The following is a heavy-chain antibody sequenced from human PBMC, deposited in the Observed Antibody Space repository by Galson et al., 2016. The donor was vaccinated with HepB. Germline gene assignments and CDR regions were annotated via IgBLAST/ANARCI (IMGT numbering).Heavy chain of an antibody. D-gene: IGHD6-25*01. CDR1: GFIFRNYA. J-gene: IGHJ5*02. CDR2: IWYEGSDKK. V-gene: IGHV3-33*01. CDR3: ARDPAGGMGLDP. Sequence: SLRLSCAASGFIFRNYAMHWVRQAPGKGLEWVAIIWYEGSDKKLYADSVKGRFIISRDNSKNTVTLQMYSLRADDTAVYFCARDPAGGMGLDPWGQGTLVTVPS.